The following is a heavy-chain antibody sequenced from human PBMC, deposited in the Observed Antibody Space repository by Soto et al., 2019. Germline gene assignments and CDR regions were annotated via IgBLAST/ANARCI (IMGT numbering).Heavy chain of an antibody. CDR1: GFTFSNHG. J-gene: IGHJ5*01. V-gene: IGHV3-7*03. CDR3: ARAGGVDS. CDR2: IKADGSEK. Sequence: EVHLVESGGGLVQPGGALRLSWAGAGFTFSNHGMHWVRQAPGKGLEWVANIKADGSEKYYVDSVKGRFTISRDNAKNSLYLQMNSLRAEDTAVYYCARAGGVDSWGQGTLVTVSS. D-gene: IGHD3-16*01.